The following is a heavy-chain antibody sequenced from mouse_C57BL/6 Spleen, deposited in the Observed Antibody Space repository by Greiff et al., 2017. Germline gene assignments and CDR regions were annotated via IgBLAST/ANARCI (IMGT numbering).Heavy chain of an antibody. J-gene: IGHJ2*01. CDR3: ARSKTDQAVDY. CDR2: IDPSDNYT. Sequence: QVQLQQPGAELVRPGTSVKLSCKASGYTFTSYWMHWVKQRPGQGLEWIGVIDPSDNYTNYNHKFKGKATLTVDTSSSTAYMQLSSLTSEDSAVYYCARSKTDQAVDYWGEGATRTVSS. D-gene: IGHD3-2*02. V-gene: IGHV1-59*01. CDR1: GYTFTSYW.